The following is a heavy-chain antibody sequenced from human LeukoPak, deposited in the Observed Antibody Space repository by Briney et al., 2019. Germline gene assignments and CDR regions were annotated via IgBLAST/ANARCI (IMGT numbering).Heavy chain of an antibody. Sequence: PGGSLRLSCAASGFIFSDYYMSWIRQAPGKGLEWVSYTSPTGTDTYYAQSVKGRFTISRDNARNSLSLHMNSPRAEDTAIYYCTSGSSSVGYWGQGILVTVSS. CDR2: TSPTGTDT. CDR1: GFIFSDYY. CDR3: TSGSSSVGY. J-gene: IGHJ4*02. V-gene: IGHV3-11*01. D-gene: IGHD6-6*01.